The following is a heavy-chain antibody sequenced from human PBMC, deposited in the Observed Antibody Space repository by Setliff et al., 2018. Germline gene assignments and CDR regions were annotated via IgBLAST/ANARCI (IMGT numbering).Heavy chain of an antibody. V-gene: IGHV2-5*02. CDR2: IYWDDDK. J-gene: IGHJ4*02. CDR3: AYREVGYGSGWNQGVLLY. Sequence: SGPTLVNPTQALALTCSFSGFSLTTNGVGVGWIRQPPGKAPEWLAFIYWDDDKRYNPSLKNRLTVAEDTSNNQVVLTMSNMDPMDTATYYCAYREVGYGSGWNQGVLLYWGQGILVTVSS. CDR1: GFSLTTNGVG. D-gene: IGHD6-19*01.